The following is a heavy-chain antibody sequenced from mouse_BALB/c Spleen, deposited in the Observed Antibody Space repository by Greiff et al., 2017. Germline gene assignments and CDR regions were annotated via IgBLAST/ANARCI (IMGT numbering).Heavy chain of an antibody. Sequence: EVKLVESGGGLVQPGGSLRLSCATSGFTFTDYYMSWVRQPPGKALEWLGFIRNKANGYTTEYSASVKGRFTISRDNSQSILYLQMNTLRAEDSATYYCARSELGRDWYFDVWGAGTTVTVSS. V-gene: IGHV7-3*02. J-gene: IGHJ1*01. D-gene: IGHD4-1*01. CDR1: GFTFTDYY. CDR2: IRNKANGYTT. CDR3: ARSELGRDWYFDV.